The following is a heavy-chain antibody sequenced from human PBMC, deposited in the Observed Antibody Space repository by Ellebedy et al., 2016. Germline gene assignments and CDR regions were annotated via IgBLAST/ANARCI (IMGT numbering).Heavy chain of an antibody. D-gene: IGHD2-15*01. Sequence: GESLKISXAASGFTFSGYWMSWVRQAPGKGLEWVANIKQDGSDKYYVDSVKGRFTISKDNAKNSLYLQMNSLRAEDPAVYYCAKAYCSGGRCYSWYYYGMDVWGQGTTVTVSS. CDR2: IKQDGSDK. J-gene: IGHJ6*02. CDR3: AKAYCSGGRCYSWYYYGMDV. CDR1: GFTFSGYW. V-gene: IGHV3-7*04.